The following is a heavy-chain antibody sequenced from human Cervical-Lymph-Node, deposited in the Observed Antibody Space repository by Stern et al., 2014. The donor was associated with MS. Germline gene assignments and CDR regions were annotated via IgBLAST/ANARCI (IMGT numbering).Heavy chain of an antibody. V-gene: IGHV1-69*06. CDR2: IIPIFDTP. Sequence: QVQLGQSGAEVKKPGSSVKVSCKASGGTFTSFSINWVRQAPGQSLEWMGGIIPIFDTPNLAQKFQGRVTITADSSTSTVYMALNSLRSDDTAVYYCVLPSKVTTAAFDVWGRGTMVTVSS. CDR1: GGTFTSFS. J-gene: IGHJ3*01. D-gene: IGHD4-17*01. CDR3: VLPSKVTTAAFDV.